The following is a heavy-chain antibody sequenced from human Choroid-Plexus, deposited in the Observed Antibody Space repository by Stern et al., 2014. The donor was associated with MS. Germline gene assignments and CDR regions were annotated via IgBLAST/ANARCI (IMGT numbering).Heavy chain of an antibody. V-gene: IGHV3-30*18. CDR2: VSYDGSNK. CDR3: AKDRQYLTYFFDH. Sequence: VQLVESGGGVVQPGRPLRLSCVASGFTFGSCAMHWVRQAPGKGLQWGSGVSYDGSNKYYADSVKCLFPISRDNSQNTLYMQMSSLRPEDTAVYYCAKDRQYLTYFFDHWGQGSLVTVSS. D-gene: IGHD2/OR15-2a*01. CDR1: GFTFGSCA. J-gene: IGHJ5*02.